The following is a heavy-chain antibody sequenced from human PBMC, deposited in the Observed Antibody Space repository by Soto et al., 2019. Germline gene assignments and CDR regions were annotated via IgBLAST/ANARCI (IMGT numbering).Heavy chain of an antibody. CDR2: ISGFNGNT. D-gene: IGHD6-19*01. Sequence: QDQLVQSGAEVKKPGASVTVSCKASGYSFTNYGITWVRQAPGQGLEWMGWISGFNGNTHYAQKLQGRVTMTTDASTSTAYLGLRSMRSDDTALYYCARDRGVAPPVAGNTHYYYYMDVWGKGTTVTVSS. CDR1: GYSFTNYG. CDR3: ARDRGVAPPVAGNTHYYYYMDV. J-gene: IGHJ6*03. V-gene: IGHV1-18*01.